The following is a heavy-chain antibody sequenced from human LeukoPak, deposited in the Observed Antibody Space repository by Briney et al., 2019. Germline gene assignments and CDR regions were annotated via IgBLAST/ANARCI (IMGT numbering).Heavy chain of an antibody. J-gene: IGHJ5*02. CDR3: ARVPNAPKIEPNWFDP. Sequence: PSETLSLTCSVSGGYISSYYWSWIRQPPGKGLEWIGIINYRGSTKYNPSLKSRVSISVDTSKNQFSLRLTSVTVADTAVYFCARVPNAPKIEPNWFDPWGQGTLVTVSS. CDR2: INYRGST. V-gene: IGHV4-59*01. D-gene: IGHD1-14*01. CDR1: GGYISSYY.